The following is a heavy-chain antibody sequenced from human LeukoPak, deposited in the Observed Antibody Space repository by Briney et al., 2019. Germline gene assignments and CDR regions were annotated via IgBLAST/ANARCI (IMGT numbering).Heavy chain of an antibody. Sequence: GASVKVSCMASGYTFTGYSMHWVRQAPGQGLEWMGRIIPILGIANNAQKFQGRVTITADKSTSTAYMELSSLRSEDTAVYYCASLHTDWFDPWGQGTLVTVSS. J-gene: IGHJ5*02. CDR2: IIPILGIA. CDR3: ASLHTDWFDP. CDR1: GYTFTGYS. V-gene: IGHV1-69*02.